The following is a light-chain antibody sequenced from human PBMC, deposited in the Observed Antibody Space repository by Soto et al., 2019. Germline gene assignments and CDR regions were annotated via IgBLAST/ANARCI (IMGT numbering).Light chain of an antibody. V-gene: IGKV3-15*01. CDR2: GIS. CDR1: QSVNSN. Sequence: EMVMTQSPAIPSLSPGESATLSCRASQSVNSNYLAWYQQHPGQPPRLLIYGISTRATGIPARFSGSVSGTECSLTISSLKSEDGSVYYCQQSSKWTITFGQGTRLEIK. J-gene: IGKJ5*01. CDR3: QQSSKWTIT.